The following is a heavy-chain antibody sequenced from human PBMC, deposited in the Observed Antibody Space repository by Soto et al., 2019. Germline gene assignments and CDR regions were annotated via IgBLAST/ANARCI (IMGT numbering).Heavy chain of an antibody. V-gene: IGHV1-46*01. CDR2: VNPSGGHT. CDR1: GDTFTDYY. D-gene: IGHD2-21*02. Sequence: QVQLVQSGAEVKKPGASVKVSCKASGDTFTDYYIHWVRQAPGQGLEWMGTVNPSGGHTTYAQHFLGRITMTRDTSPNTLYMELPSLTSEDTAIYYCARGGHVVVVTAALDYWGQGTLVTVSS. J-gene: IGHJ4*02. CDR3: ARGGHVVVVTAALDY.